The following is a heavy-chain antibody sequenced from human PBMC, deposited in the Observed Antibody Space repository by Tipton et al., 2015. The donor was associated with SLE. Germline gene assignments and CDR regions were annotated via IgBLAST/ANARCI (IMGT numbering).Heavy chain of an antibody. D-gene: IGHD3-3*01. V-gene: IGHV4-31*02. Sequence: PGLVKPSETLSLTCTVSGGSISSGGYYWTWIRQHPGEGLEWIGYISYSGSTYSNPSLKSRVTISLDTSKNQFSLKLSSVTAADTAVYYCARGQIFGVVRYACDIWGQGKMVTVSS. CDR2: ISYSGST. CDR1: GGSISSGGYY. J-gene: IGHJ3*02. CDR3: ARGQIFGVVRYACDI.